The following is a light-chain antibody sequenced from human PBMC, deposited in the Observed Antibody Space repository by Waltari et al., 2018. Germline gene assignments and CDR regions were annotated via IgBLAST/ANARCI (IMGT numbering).Light chain of an antibody. CDR1: QGINNY. CDR3: QQLYSYST. V-gene: IGKV1-9*01. J-gene: IGKJ4*01. Sequence: DIQLTQSPSLLSASVGDRVTITCRASQGINNYLVWYQQKPGKAPSLLVSAASTLQRGVPARFSGSGSGTEFTLTSSSLQPEDSATYYCQQLYSYSTFGGGTKVEI. CDR2: AAS.